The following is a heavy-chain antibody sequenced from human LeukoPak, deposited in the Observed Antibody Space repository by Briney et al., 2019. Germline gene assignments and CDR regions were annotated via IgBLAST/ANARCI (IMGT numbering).Heavy chain of an antibody. J-gene: IGHJ3*02. Sequence: SETLSLTCTVSGVSISSYYWSWIRQPAGKGLEWIGRIYTSGSTNYNPSLKSRVTISIDTSKNQLSLKLRSVTAADTAVYYCARHQRGNSDAFDIWGQGTMVTVSS. CDR2: IYTSGST. CDR3: ARHQRGNSDAFDI. V-gene: IGHV4-4*07. D-gene: IGHD4-23*01. CDR1: GVSISSYY.